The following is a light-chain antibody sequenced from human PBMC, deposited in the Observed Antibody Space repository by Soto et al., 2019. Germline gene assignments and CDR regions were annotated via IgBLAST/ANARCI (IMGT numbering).Light chain of an antibody. V-gene: IGKV1-9*01. J-gene: IGKJ4*01. Sequence: DIQLTQSPSFLSASVGDRVTITCWASQGISSYLAWYQLKPGKAPKVLIYAASTLQSGVPSRFSGSGYGTEFTLTISSLQPEDFATYYCHQLNSYPLTFGGGTTVEI. CDR1: QGISSY. CDR3: HQLNSYPLT. CDR2: AAS.